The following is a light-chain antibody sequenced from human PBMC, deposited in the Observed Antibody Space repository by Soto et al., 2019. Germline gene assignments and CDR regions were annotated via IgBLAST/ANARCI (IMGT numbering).Light chain of an antibody. V-gene: IGLV2-14*01. J-gene: IGLJ1*01. CDR2: DVS. Sequence: QSVLTQPASVSGSPGQSITISCTGTSSGVGGYNYVSWYQQHPGKAPKFMIYDVSNRPSGVSNRFSGSKSGNTASLTISGLQADDEADYYCSSYTSSNTLVFGTGTKVTVL. CDR3: SSYTSSNTLV. CDR1: SSGVGGYNY.